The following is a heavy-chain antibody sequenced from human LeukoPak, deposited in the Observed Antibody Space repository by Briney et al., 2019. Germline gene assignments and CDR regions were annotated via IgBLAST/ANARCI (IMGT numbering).Heavy chain of an antibody. D-gene: IGHD1-1*01. CDR2: IYYSGST. Sequence: SETLSLTCTVSGGSISSSSYYWRWIRQPPGKGLEWIGSIYYSGSTYYNPSLKSRVTISVDTSKNQFSLKLSSVTAADTAVYYCARLGGSTYPDYWGQGTLVTVSS. J-gene: IGHJ4*02. CDR1: GGSISSSSYY. CDR3: ARLGGSTYPDY. V-gene: IGHV4-39*01.